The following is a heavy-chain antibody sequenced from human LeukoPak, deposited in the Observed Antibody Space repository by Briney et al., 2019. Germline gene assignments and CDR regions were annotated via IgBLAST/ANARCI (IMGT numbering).Heavy chain of an antibody. D-gene: IGHD3-22*01. CDR1: GFTFSRYW. CDR3: VTYRNYDSSRSEPRLDY. CDR2: IKDDGGER. Sequence: PGGSLRLSCAASGFTFSRYWMSWVRQTPEKGLEWVANIKDDGGERYYVDSVKGRFTVSRDNAKNSLYLQMNSLRAEDTAVYYCVTYRNYDSSRSEPRLDYWAREPWSPSPQ. V-gene: IGHV3-7*05. J-gene: IGHJ4*02.